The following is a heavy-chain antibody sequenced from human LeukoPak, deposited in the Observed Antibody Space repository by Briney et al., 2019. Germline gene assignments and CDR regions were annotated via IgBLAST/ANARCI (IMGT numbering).Heavy chain of an antibody. D-gene: IGHD6-13*01. CDR3: AKDYTHPLAAAGYYFQH. V-gene: IGHV3-43D*03. CDR2: ITWDGGRI. CDR1: GFTFDDYA. J-gene: IGHJ1*01. Sequence: TGGSLRLSCAASGFTFDDYAMHWVRQAPGKGLEWVSLITWDGGRIYYADSVKGRFTISRDNSKDSLYLQMNSLRAEDTAVYYCAKDYTHPLAAAGYYFQHWGQGTLVTVSS.